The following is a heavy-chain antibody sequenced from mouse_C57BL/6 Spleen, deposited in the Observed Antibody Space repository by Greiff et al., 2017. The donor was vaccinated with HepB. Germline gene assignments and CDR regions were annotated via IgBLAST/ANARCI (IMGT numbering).Heavy chain of an antibody. V-gene: IGHV1-55*01. CDR2: IYPGSGST. Sequence: QVQLKQSGAELVKPGASVKMSCKASGYTFTSYWITWVKQRPGQGLEWIGDIYPGSGSTNYNEKFKSKATLTVDTSSSTAYMQLSSLTSEDSAVYYCAKVYYGYDDGYFDVWGTGTTVTVSS. J-gene: IGHJ1*03. CDR1: GYTFTSYW. CDR3: AKVYYGYDDGYFDV. D-gene: IGHD2-2*01.